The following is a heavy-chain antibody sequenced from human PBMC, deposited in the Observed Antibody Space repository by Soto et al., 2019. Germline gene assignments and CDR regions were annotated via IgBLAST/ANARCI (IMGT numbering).Heavy chain of an antibody. J-gene: IGHJ6*02. CDR3: ARAVGVPAAHGLGMDV. V-gene: IGHV4-31*03. CDR2: IYYSGST. CDR1: GGSISSGGYY. D-gene: IGHD2-2*01. Sequence: SETLSLTCTVSGGSISSGGYYWSWIRQHPGKGLEWIGYIYYSGSTYYNPSLKSRVTISVDTSKNQFSLKLSSVTAADTAVYYCARAVGVPAAHGLGMDVWGQGTTVTVSS.